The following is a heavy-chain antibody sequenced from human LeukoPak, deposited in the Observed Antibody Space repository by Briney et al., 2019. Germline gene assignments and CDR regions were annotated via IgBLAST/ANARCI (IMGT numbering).Heavy chain of an antibody. CDR2: INRDGSSI. Sequence: GGSLRLSCAASGFTFSSYWIHWVRQAPGKGLVWVSRINRDGSSITYADSVKGRFTVSRDNAKNTLYLQMNSLRAEDTAVYYCTRRGVVAAGTTFDYWGQGTLVTVSS. J-gene: IGHJ4*02. V-gene: IGHV3-74*01. CDR3: TRRGVVAAGTTFDY. D-gene: IGHD2-15*01. CDR1: GFTFSSYW.